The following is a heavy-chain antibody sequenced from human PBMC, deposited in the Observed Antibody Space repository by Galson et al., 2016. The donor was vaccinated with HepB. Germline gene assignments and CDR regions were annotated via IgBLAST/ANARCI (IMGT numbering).Heavy chain of an antibody. CDR3: VRDDSREANGFDI. CDR2: VYSDGIT. V-gene: IGHV3-66*01. J-gene: IGHJ3*02. D-gene: IGHD3-22*01. CDR1: GLSVKI. Sequence: SLRLSCAAPGLSVKIMNWVRQTPGKGLEWVSVVYSDGITYYADSVKGRFTISRDNSRDTLYLQMNSLRVEDTAVYYCVRDDSREANGFDIWGQGTMVVVSS.